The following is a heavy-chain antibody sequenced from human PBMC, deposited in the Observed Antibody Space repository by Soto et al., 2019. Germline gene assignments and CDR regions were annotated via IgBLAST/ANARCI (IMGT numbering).Heavy chain of an antibody. J-gene: IGHJ4*02. CDR3: AKDPLTVTPYFDY. Sequence: EVQVLESGGGWVQPGGSLRLSCAASGSTFSNYAMSWVRQAPGKGLEWVSTISGSGDKTDYVDSVKGRFTISRDNSKNTLYLQMNSLRAEDTAVYYCAKDPLTVTPYFDYWGQGTLVTVSS. D-gene: IGHD4-17*01. V-gene: IGHV3-23*01. CDR1: GSTFSNYA. CDR2: ISGSGDKT.